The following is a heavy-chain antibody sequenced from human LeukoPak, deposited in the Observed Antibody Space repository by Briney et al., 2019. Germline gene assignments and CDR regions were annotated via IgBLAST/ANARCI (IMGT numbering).Heavy chain of an antibody. CDR2: IYYSGST. Sequence: SETLSLTCTVSGGPISSYYWSWIRQPPGKGLEWIGYIYYSGSTNYNPSLKSRVTISVDTSKNQFSLKLSSVTAADTAVYYCARFNPVWSGYYYYFDYWGQGTLVTVSS. J-gene: IGHJ4*02. D-gene: IGHD3-3*01. V-gene: IGHV4-59*01. CDR1: GGPISSYY. CDR3: ARFNPVWSGYYYYFDY.